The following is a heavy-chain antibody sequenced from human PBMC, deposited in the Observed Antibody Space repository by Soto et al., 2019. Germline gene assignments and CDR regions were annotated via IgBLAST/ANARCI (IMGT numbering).Heavy chain of an antibody. CDR2: IDPSDSYT. D-gene: IGHD3-22*01. CDR1: GYSFTSYW. Sequence: PGESLKISCKGSGYSFTSYWISWVRQMPGKGLEWMGRIDPSDSYTNYSPSFQGHVTISADKSISTAYLQWSSLKASDTAMYYCARHPRTKVYYYDSSGYYRGYYYGMDVWGQGTTVTVSS. V-gene: IGHV5-10-1*01. J-gene: IGHJ6*02. CDR3: ARHPRTKVYYYDSSGYYRGYYYGMDV.